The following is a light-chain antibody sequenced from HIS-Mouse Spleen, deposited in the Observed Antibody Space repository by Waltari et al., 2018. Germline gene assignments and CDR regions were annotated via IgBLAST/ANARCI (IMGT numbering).Light chain of an antibody. CDR2: EGS. J-gene: IGLJ3*02. CDR1: SSDVGRYNL. CDR3: CSYAGSSTWV. V-gene: IGLV2-23*01. Sequence: QSALTQPASVSGSPGQSITISCTGTSSDVGRYNLVSWYPQHPGKAHKLMIYEGSKRPSGVSNRFSGSKSGNTASLTISGLQAEDEADYYCCSYAGSSTWVFGGGTKLTVL.